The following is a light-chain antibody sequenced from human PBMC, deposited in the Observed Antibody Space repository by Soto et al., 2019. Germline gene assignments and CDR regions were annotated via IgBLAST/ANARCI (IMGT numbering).Light chain of an antibody. CDR3: RQRDTWPRT. V-gene: IGKV3-11*01. CDR2: DAS. CDR1: QSVGTQ. J-gene: IGKJ2*01. Sequence: EVALTQSPATLYLSPGERATLSCRASQSVGTQLAWYQQRRGQAPRLLIYDASNRATGIPARFSGSGSGTDFTRASDSLEPEDDAIYYGRQRDTWPRTFGQGTKLEIK.